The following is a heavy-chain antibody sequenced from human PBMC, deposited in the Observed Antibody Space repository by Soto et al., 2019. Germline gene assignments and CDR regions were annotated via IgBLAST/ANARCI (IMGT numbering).Heavy chain of an antibody. J-gene: IGHJ4*02. D-gene: IGHD2-8*01. Sequence: EVQLLESGGGLVKPGGSLRLSCVGSRFVFSSYAMNWVRQAPGKGLEWVSGISGGGGSIYYADSVKGRFTISRDNSKSTLNLQMSSLRVEDTAVYYCAKDLMVAPGDYFDSWGQGTLVTVSS. CDR3: AKDLMVAPGDYFDS. V-gene: IGHV3-23*01. CDR2: ISGGGGSI. CDR1: RFVFSSYA.